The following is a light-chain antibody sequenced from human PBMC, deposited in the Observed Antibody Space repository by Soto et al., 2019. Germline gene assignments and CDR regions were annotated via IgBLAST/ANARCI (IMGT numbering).Light chain of an antibody. CDR2: YTS. J-gene: IGKJ5*01. CDR3: QQYGSSPIT. Sequence: EILLTHSPSTLAVSPGERATLSCWASQSVSSYLAWYQQKPGQAPRLLIYYTSNRATGIPARFSGSGSGTDFTLTISRLEPEDFAVYYCQQYGSSPITFGQGTRLEI. V-gene: IGKV3-20*01. CDR1: QSVSSY.